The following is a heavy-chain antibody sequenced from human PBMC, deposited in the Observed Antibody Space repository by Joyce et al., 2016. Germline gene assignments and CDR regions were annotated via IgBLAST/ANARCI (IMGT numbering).Heavy chain of an antibody. V-gene: IGHV2-70*13. D-gene: IGHD2-15*01. J-gene: IGHJ4*02. CDR1: GFSLSTSGRG. CDR3: ARALGYCSGALDS. Sequence: QVTLRESGPALVKPSQTLTLTCSFSGFSLSTSGRGVSWFRQPPGKALEWLARIKWDNDKYYRTSLKTRLTISKDTSKNQVVLTMTNMDPEDSATYYCARALGYCSGALDSWGQGALVTVSS. CDR2: IKWDNDK.